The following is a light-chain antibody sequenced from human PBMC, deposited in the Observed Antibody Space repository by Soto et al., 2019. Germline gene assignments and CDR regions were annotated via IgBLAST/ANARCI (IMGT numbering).Light chain of an antibody. J-gene: IGLJ1*01. CDR2: DVS. Sequence: QSALTQPASVSGSPGQSITISCTGTSSDIGGYDYVSWYQQNPSKAPKLIIYDVSNRPSGVSNRFSGSKSANTASLTISGLQAEDEADYYCSPSTSNIAYKYVFGTGTKVTVL. CDR3: SPSTSNIAYKYV. CDR1: SSDIGGYDY. V-gene: IGLV2-14*01.